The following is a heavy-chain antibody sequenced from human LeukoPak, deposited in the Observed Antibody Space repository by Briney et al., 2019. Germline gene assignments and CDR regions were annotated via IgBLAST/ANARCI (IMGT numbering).Heavy chain of an antibody. CDR3: TSSDCTSSDY. D-gene: IGHD2-8*01. Sequence: VASMKVSCKASGYTFTDYYMHWVRQAPGQGLEWMGWIDPRSGGTDFARKFQGRVTMTRDTSISTAYMELSRLTSDDTAVYYCTSSDCTSSDYWGQGTLVTVSS. CDR1: GYTFTDYY. J-gene: IGHJ4*02. CDR2: IDPRSGGT. V-gene: IGHV1-2*02.